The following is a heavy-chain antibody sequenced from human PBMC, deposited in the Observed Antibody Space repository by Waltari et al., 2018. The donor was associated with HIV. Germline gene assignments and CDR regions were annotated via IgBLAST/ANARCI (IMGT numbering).Heavy chain of an antibody. D-gene: IGHD1-26*01. CDR1: GFTFSSYW. CDR2: INSDGSST. Sequence: EVQLVGSGGGSVRPGGYVRLSCAASGFTFSSYWMHWVRQAPGKGLVVVSRINSDGSSTSYADSVKGRFTISRDNAKNTVYLQMSSLRAEDTAVYYCARAGRDGKLPPDYWGQGTLVTVSS. CDR3: ARAGRDGKLPPDY. J-gene: IGHJ4*02. V-gene: IGHV3-74*01.